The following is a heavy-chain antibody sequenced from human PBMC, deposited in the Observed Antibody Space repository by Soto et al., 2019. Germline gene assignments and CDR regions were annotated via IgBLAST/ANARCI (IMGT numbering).Heavy chain of an antibody. CDR1: GYTFTNYA. Sequence: ASVKVSCKASGYTFTNYAIHWVRQAPGQRLEWMGWVNGGNGDTKYTQKFKGRVTITRDTSASTAYMELSSLRSEDTAVYYCARDKGAFYGEYLKYDAFDIWGQGTMVTVSS. V-gene: IGHV1-3*01. J-gene: IGHJ3*02. CDR3: ARDKGAFYGEYLKYDAFDI. D-gene: IGHD4-17*01. CDR2: VNGGNGDT.